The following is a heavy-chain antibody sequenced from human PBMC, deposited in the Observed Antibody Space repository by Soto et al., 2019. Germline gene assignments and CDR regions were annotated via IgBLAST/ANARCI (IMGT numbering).Heavy chain of an antibody. CDR1: GFTFSSYG. CDR2: ISYDGSNK. D-gene: IGHD6-19*01. CDR3: AKDLGGQWLAYYYYYYGMDV. J-gene: IGHJ6*02. V-gene: IGHV3-30*18. Sequence: PGGSLRLSCAASGFTFSSYGMHWVRQAPGKGLEWVAVISYDGSNKYYADSVKGRFTISRDNSKNTLYLQMNSLRAEDTAVYYCAKDLGGQWLAYYYYYYGMDVWGQGTTVTVSS.